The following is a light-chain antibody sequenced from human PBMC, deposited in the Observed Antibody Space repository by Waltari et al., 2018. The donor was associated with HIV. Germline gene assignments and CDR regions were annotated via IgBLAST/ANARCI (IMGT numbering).Light chain of an antibody. CDR2: WAS. CDR1: QSVLFTSNNKNY. CDR3: QQYYRKPPT. Sequence: DIVMTQSPDSLAVSLGERATINCQSSQSVLFTSNNKNYLAWYQQKPGQPPKLLIYWASTRESGVPDRFSGSGSGTDFTRTISSLQAEDVAVYYCQQYYRKPPTFGQGTKVEIK. J-gene: IGKJ1*01. V-gene: IGKV4-1*01.